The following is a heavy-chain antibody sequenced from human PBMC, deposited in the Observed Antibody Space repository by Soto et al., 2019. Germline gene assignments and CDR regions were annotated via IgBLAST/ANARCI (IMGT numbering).Heavy chain of an antibody. V-gene: IGHV3-30-3*01. Sequence: QVQLVESGGGVVQPGMSLRLSCAASGFTFSTYAMHWVRQAPGKGLEWVAVISYDGSNKYYADSVKGRFTISSDSSKNTVYLQMNSLRTEDTAVYYCEREVTGHYYFDYWGQGTLVTVSS. J-gene: IGHJ4*02. CDR3: EREVTGHYYFDY. D-gene: IGHD2-21*02. CDR2: ISYDGSNK. CDR1: GFTFSTYA.